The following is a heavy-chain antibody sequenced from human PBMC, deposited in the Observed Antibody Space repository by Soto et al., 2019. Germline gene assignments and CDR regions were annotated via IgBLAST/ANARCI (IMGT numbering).Heavy chain of an antibody. CDR3: ARRSYHDSSGYLDY. J-gene: IGHJ4*02. D-gene: IGHD3-22*01. V-gene: IGHV5-51*01. Sequence: PGESLKISCKGSGYSFTNYWIGWVRQMPGKGLEWMGIIYPGDSDTRYSPSFQGQVTISADKSISTAYLQWSSLKASDTAIYYCARRSYHDSSGYLDYWGQGTLVTVSS. CDR1: GYSFTNYW. CDR2: IYPGDSDT.